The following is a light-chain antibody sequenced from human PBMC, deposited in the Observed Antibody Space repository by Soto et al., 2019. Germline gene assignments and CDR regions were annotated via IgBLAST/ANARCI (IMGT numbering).Light chain of an antibody. CDR2: AAS. J-gene: IGKJ4*01. V-gene: IGKV1-39*01. CDR1: QSISSY. Sequence: DIQMTQSPSSLSASVGDRVTITCRASQSISSYLNWYQQKPGKAPKLLIYAASSLQSGVPSRFSGSGSGTDFTLTISSLQPEDFATYYCQQSYTLPLTFGGGTKVDIK. CDR3: QQSYTLPLT.